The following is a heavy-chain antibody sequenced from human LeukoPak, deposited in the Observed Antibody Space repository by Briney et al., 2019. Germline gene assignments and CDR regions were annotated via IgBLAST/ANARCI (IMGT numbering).Heavy chain of an antibody. CDR1: GFTFSSYW. CDR2: INSDGSST. J-gene: IGHJ4*02. Sequence: GGSLRLSCAASGFTFSSYWMHWVRQAPGKGLVWVSRINSDGSSTSYADSVKGRFTISRDNAKNTLHLQMNSLRAEDTAVYYCARDQGGIYYFDYWGQGTLVTVSS. D-gene: IGHD3-3*02. CDR3: ARDQGGIYYFDY. V-gene: IGHV3-74*01.